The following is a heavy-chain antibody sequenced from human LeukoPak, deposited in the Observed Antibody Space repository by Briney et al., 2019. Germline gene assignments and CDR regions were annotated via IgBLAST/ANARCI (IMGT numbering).Heavy chain of an antibody. CDR3: AREEGSGSFVDY. CDR2: IYRGGST. D-gene: IGHD3-10*01. V-gene: IGHV3-66*01. Sequence: GGSLRLSCVASGFTVSSNYMSWVRQAPGKGLEWVSVIYRGGSTNYADSVKGRFTISRDNSKNTLYLQMNSLRAEDTAVYYCAREEGSGSFVDYRGQGTQVTVSS. CDR1: GFTVSSNY. J-gene: IGHJ4*02.